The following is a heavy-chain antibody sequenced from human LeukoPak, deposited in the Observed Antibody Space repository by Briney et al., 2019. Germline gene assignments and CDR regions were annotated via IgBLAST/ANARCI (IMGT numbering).Heavy chain of an antibody. CDR2: IIPIFGTA. D-gene: IGHD6-6*01. Sequence: SVKVSCKASGYTFTSYGISWVRQAPGQGLEWMGGIIPIFGTANYAQKFQGRVTITTDESTSTAYMELSSLRSEDTAVYYCAQSIAARLEWFDPWGQGTLVTVSS. J-gene: IGHJ5*02. CDR1: GYTFTSYG. CDR3: AQSIAARLEWFDP. V-gene: IGHV1-69*05.